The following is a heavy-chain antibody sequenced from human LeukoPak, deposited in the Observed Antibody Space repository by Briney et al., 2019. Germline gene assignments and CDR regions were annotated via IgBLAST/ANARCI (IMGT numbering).Heavy chain of an antibody. V-gene: IGHV4-34*01. CDR2: INHSGST. Sequence: SETLSLTCAVYGGSFSGYYWSWIRQPPGKGLNWIGEINHSGSTNYNPSLKSRVTISVDTSKNQFSLKLSSVTAADTAVYYCARRGVATITKHVYWFDPWGQGTLVTVSS. CDR1: GGSFSGYY. D-gene: IGHD5-24*01. J-gene: IGHJ5*02. CDR3: ARRGVATITKHVYWFDP.